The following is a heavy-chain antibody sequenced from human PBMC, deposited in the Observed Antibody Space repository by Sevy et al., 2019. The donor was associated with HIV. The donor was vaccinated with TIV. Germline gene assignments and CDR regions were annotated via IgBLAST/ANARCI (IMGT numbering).Heavy chain of an antibody. CDR1: GDSVSRTDVA. Sequence: KQSQTLSLTCAISGDSVSRTDVAWNWIRQSPSRGLEWLGRTWYASKWYNDYAISVKSRLTINPDTTRNQVSLHLSSVTPEDMAVYYCARQKNSGFDVWGQGTVVTVSS. CDR3: ARQKNSGFDV. CDR2: TWYASKWYN. V-gene: IGHV6-1*01. J-gene: IGHJ3*01. D-gene: IGHD6-19*01.